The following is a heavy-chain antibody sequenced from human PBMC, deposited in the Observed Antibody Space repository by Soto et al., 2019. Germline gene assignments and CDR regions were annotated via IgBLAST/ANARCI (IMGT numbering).Heavy chain of an antibody. CDR1: GYTFTSYY. V-gene: IGHV1-46*01. D-gene: IGHD1-1*01. Sequence: QVQLVQSGAEVKKPGASVKVSCTASGYTFTSYYMHWVRQAPGQGLEWMGIINPSGGSTSYAQKFQGRVTMTRDTSTSTVYMELSSLRSEDTAVYYCARAPRTGTTGLGAFDIWGQGTMVTVSS. CDR2: INPSGGST. CDR3: ARAPRTGTTGLGAFDI. J-gene: IGHJ3*02.